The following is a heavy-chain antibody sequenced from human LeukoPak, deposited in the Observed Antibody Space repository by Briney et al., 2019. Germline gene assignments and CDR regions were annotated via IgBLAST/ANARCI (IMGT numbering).Heavy chain of an antibody. CDR2: INSDGSST. V-gene: IGHV3-74*01. CDR1: GFTFSRYW. J-gene: IGHJ6*04. D-gene: IGHD3-10*01. Sequence: PGGSLRLSCAASGFTFSRYWMHWVRQAPGKGLVWVSRINSDGSSTNYADSVKGRFTISRDNAKNTLYLQMNSLKTEDTAVYYCARSYGSGSYYNPGDVWGKGTTITVSS. CDR3: ARSYGSGSYYNPGDV.